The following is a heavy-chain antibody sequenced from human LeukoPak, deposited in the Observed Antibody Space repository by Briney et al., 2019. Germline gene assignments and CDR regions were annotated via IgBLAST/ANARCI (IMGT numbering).Heavy chain of an antibody. D-gene: IGHD5-18*01. Sequence: GGSLRLSCAASGFTFSSYAMSWVRQAPGKGLEWVSGISGSGGSTYYADPVKGRFTISRDNAKNTLYLQMNSLRAEDTAVYYCARDGYSFGHDFDYWGQGTLVTVSS. J-gene: IGHJ4*02. CDR3: ARDGYSFGHDFDY. CDR1: GFTFSSYA. CDR2: ISGSGGST. V-gene: IGHV3-23*01.